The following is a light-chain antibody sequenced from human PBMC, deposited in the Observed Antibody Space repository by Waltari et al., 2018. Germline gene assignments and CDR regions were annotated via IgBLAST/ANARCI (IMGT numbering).Light chain of an antibody. CDR1: SSDLGAYSY. V-gene: IGLV2-14*01. CDR2: DVI. CDR3: NSYTNNSTLV. Sequence: QSALTQPASVSGSPGQSITISCTGTSSDLGAYSYVSWYQQFPGKVPKLIIYDVIRRPSGVSNRFSGSKSGNTVSLTISGLQGEDEAHYYCNSYTNNSTLVFGGGTELTVL. J-gene: IGLJ3*02.